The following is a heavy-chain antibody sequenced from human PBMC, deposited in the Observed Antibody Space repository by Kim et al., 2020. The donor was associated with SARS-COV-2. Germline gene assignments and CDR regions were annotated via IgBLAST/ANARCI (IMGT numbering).Heavy chain of an antibody. J-gene: IGHJ1*01. CDR2: IYHSGST. CDR3: ARVGAGVVADEL. V-gene: IGHV4-4*02. CDR1: GGSISSSNW. Sequence: SETLSLTCAVSGGSISSSNWWRWVRQPPGKGLEWIGEIYHSGSTNYNPSLKSRVTISVDKSKNQFSLKLSSVTAADTAVYYCARVGAGVVADELWGQGTLVTVSS. D-gene: IGHD2-15*01.